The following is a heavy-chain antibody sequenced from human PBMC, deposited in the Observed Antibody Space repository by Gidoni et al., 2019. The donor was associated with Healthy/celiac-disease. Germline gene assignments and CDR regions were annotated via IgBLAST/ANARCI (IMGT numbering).Heavy chain of an antibody. CDR1: GFTFSSYE. CDR2: ISSSGSNK. J-gene: IGHJ4*02. Sequence: EVQLVESGGGLVQPGGSLRLSCAASGFTFSSYEMNWVRQAPGKGLEWVSYISSSGSNKYYADSGKGRFTISRDNAKNALYLQMNSRRAEDTAVYYCARDPILGIAAAGTNYWGQGTLVTVSS. D-gene: IGHD6-13*01. CDR3: ARDPILGIAAAGTNY. V-gene: IGHV3-48*03.